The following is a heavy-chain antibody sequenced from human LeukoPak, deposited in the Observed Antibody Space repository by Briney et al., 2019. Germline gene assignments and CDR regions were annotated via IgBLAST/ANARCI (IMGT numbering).Heavy chain of an antibody. V-gene: IGHV3-11*04. J-gene: IGHJ4*02. CDR2: ISSSGSTI. D-gene: IGHD1-1*01. CDR1: GFTFSSYA. CDR3: ARDSDGYNWNDGFDY. Sequence: GGSLRLSCAASGFTFSSYAMSWIRQAPGKGLEWVSYISSSGSTIYYADSVKGRFTISRDNAKNSLYLQMISLRAEDTAVYYCARDSDGYNWNDGFDYWGQGTLVTVSS.